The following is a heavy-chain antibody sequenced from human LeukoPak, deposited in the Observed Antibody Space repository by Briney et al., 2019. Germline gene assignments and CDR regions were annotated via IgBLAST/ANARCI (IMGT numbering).Heavy chain of an antibody. Sequence: PSETLSLTCTVSGGSISGSSYYWGWIRQPPGKGLEWIGSIYYSGSTYYNPSLKSRVTISVDTSKNQFSLKLSSVTAADTAVYYCARRVHGSGGGRLEFDPWGQGTLVTVSS. CDR3: ARRVHGSGGGRLEFDP. D-gene: IGHD3-10*01. CDR2: IYYSGST. V-gene: IGHV4-39*01. J-gene: IGHJ5*02. CDR1: GGSISGSSYY.